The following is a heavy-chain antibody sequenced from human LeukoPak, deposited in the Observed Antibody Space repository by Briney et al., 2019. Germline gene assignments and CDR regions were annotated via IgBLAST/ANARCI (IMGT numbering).Heavy chain of an antibody. CDR3: ARADYGGNYYFDY. CDR1: GFTFNSYW. CDR2: IKQDGSEK. Sequence: GGSLRLSCAASGFTFNSYWMSWVRQAPGRGLEWVANIKQDGSEKYYVDSVKGRFTISRDNAKNSLYLQMNSLRAEDTAVYYCARADYGGNYYFDYWGQGTLVTVSS. V-gene: IGHV3-7*01. D-gene: IGHD4-23*01. J-gene: IGHJ4*02.